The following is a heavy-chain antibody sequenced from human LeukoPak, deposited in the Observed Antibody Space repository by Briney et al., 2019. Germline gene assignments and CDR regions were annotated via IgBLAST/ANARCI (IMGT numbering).Heavy chain of an antibody. CDR3: ARDSNDFWSGSHDAFDI. J-gene: IGHJ3*02. CDR2: INSDGSST. D-gene: IGHD3-3*01. CDR1: GFTFSSYW. V-gene: IGHV3-74*01. Sequence: GGSLRLSCAASGFTFSSYWMHWVRQAPGKGLVWVSRINSDGSSTSYADSAKGRFTISRDNAKNTLYLQMNSLRAEDTAVYYCARDSNDFWSGSHDAFDIWGQGTMVTVSS.